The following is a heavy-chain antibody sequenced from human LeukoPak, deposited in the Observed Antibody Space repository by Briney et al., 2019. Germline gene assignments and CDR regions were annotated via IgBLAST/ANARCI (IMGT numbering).Heavy chain of an antibody. J-gene: IGHJ4*02. V-gene: IGHV4-38-2*02. CDR3: ARHRGENYQFDY. D-gene: IGHD1-7*01. Sequence: SETLSLTCTVSGYSISSGYYWGWIRQPPGKGLEWIGYIYYSGSINYNPSLKSRVTISVDTSKNQFSLKLRSVTAADTAVYFCARHRGENYQFDYWGQGTLVTVSS. CDR1: GYSISSGYY. CDR2: IYYSGSI.